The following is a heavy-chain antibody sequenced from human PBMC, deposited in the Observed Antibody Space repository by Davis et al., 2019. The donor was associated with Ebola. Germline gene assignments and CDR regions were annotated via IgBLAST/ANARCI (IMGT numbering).Heavy chain of an antibody. V-gene: IGHV4-61*01. J-gene: IGHJ5*02. CDR2: IFYSGST. Sequence: PSETLSLTCTVPGGSVSSDNYAWSWIRQAPGKGLEWIGYIFYSGSTNYKPSLKSRVTTSVQPSKNQFSLRLTSVTAADTAVYYCAREANYFDSSGSYPGWFDPWGQGALVTVSS. CDR3: AREANYFDSSGSYPGWFDP. D-gene: IGHD3-22*01. CDR1: GGSVSSDNYA.